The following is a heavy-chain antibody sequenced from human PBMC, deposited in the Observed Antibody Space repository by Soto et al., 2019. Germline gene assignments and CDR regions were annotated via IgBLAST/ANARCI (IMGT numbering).Heavy chain of an antibody. J-gene: IGHJ4*02. V-gene: IGHV3-13*01. CDR3: TRGSPTYGDY. CDR2: IATTGDT. CDR1: GFTFSDYD. Sequence: PGGSLRLSCAASGFTFSDYDMHWVRQCTGKGLEWVSGIATTGDTYYPGSVKGRFTISRENAQNSLYLQMKGLRAGDSAVYYCTRGSPTYGDYWGQGTLVTVSS. D-gene: IGHD3-10*01.